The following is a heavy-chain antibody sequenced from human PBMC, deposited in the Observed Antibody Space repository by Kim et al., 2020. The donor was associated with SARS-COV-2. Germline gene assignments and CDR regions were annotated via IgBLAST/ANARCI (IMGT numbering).Heavy chain of an antibody. CDR3: ASPFPENYASVWYF. CDR1: GGSIRSSSYY. V-gene: IGHV4-39*01. D-gene: IGHD2-2*01. CDR2: IHYSGNT. J-gene: IGHJ2*01. Sequence: SETLSLTCTVSGGSIRSSSYYWGWIRQPPGKGLEWIGSIHYSGNTNYNPSLQSRVTISVDRAKNQFSLRLSSVTAADTAVYYCASPFPENYASVWYF.